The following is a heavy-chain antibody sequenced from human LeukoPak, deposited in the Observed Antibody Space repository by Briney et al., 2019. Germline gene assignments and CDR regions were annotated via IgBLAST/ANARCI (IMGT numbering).Heavy chain of an antibody. V-gene: IGHV3-23*01. J-gene: IGHJ3*02. D-gene: IGHD3-22*01. CDR2: ISGSGGST. Sequence: GGSLRLSCAASGFTFSSYAMSWVRQAPGKGLEWVSAISGSGGSTYYADSVEGRFTISRDNSKNTLYLQMNSLRAEDTAVYYCAKDPQGYYYDSSGHAFDIWGQGTMVTVSS. CDR3: AKDPQGYYYDSSGHAFDI. CDR1: GFTFSSYA.